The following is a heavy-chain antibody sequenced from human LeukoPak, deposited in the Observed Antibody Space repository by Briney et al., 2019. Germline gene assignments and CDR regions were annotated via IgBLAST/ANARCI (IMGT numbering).Heavy chain of an antibody. CDR3: ARDHLTGTTPTVDY. CDR1: GFTVSGNY. J-gene: IGHJ4*02. Sequence: GGSLRLSCAASGFTVSGNYMSWVRQAPGKGLEWVANIKQDGSEKYYVDSVKGRFTISRDNAKNSLYLQMNSLRAEDTAVYYCARDHLTGTTPTVDYWGQGTLVTVSS. CDR2: IKQDGSEK. D-gene: IGHD1-1*01. V-gene: IGHV3-7*03.